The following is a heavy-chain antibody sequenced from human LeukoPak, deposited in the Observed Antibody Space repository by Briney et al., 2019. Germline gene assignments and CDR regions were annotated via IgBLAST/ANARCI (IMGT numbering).Heavy chain of an antibody. CDR1: GGSISSYY. J-gene: IGHJ4*02. CDR2: IHYSGST. V-gene: IGHV4-59*01. CDR3: ASSYYDSSGPNY. Sequence: SETLSLTCTVSGGSISSYYWSWIRQPPGKGLEWIGYIHYSGSTNYNPSLKSRVTISVDTSKNQFSLKLSSVTAADTAVYYCASSYYDSSGPNYWGQGTLVTVSS. D-gene: IGHD3-22*01.